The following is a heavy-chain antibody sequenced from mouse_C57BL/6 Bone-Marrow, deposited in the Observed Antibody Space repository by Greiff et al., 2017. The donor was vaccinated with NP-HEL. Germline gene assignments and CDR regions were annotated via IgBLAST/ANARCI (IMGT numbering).Heavy chain of an antibody. CDR2: IDPNSGGT. CDR3: ARSYSNYVMDY. CDR1: GYTFTSYW. V-gene: IGHV1-72*01. J-gene: IGHJ4*01. Sequence: QVQLQQPGAELVKPGASVKLSCKASGYTFTSYWMHWVKQRPGRGLEWIGSIDPNSGGTKYNEKFKSKATLTVDKPSSTAYMQLSSLTSEDSAVYYCARSYSNYVMDYWGQGTSVTVSS. D-gene: IGHD2-5*01.